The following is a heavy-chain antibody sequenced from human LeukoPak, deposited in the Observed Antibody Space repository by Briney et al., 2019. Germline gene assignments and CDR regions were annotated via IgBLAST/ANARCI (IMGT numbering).Heavy chain of an antibody. J-gene: IGHJ4*02. CDR1: GFTFEDYS. D-gene: IGHD3-10*01. CDR3: ARMVRNQGDY. CDR2: ISWNSGNI. Sequence: GRSLRLSCAASGFTFEDYSMHWVRQAPGKGLEWVSGISWNSGNIGYADAVKGRFTISRDNSKHTVYLQMNSLRPEDTAIYYCARMVRNQGDYWGQGTLVTVSS. V-gene: IGHV3-9*01.